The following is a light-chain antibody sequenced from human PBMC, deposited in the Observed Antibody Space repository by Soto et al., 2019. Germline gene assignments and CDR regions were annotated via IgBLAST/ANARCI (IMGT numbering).Light chain of an antibody. Sequence: DIQMTQSPSIVSASVGDRVTITCRASQRIDTWLAWYQQKPGTAPKLLIYKATTLQSGVPSRFSGSGSGTEFTLAISSLEPDHFATYYCQEYETFSPWTFGQGTKVEVK. V-gene: IGKV1-5*03. J-gene: IGKJ1*01. CDR3: QEYETFSPWT. CDR2: KAT. CDR1: QRIDTW.